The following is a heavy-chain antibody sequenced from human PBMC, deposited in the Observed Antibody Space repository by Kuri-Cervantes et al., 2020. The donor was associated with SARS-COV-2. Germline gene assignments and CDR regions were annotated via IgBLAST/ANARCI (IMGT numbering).Heavy chain of an antibody. CDR1: GYTFTSYG. V-gene: IGHV1-18*01. CDR2: ISAYNGNT. J-gene: IGHJ3*02. CDR3: ARLPIPTPLTVTTSFAFDI. Sequence: ASVKVSCKASGYTFTSYGISWVRQAPGQGLEWMGWISAYNGNTNYAQKLQGRVTMTTDTSTSTAYMELRSLRSDDTAVYYCARLPIPTPLTVTTSFAFDIWGQGTMVTVSS. D-gene: IGHD4-17*01.